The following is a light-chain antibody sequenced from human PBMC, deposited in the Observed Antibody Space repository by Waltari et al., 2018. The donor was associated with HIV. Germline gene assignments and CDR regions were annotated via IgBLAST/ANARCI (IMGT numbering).Light chain of an antibody. Sequence: QSVLTQPPSVSGAPGQRVTISCTGSSSNIGAGYDVHWYQQLPGTAPKSLIYGNSNRPSGVPDQFSGSKSGTSASLAITGLQAEDEADYYGQSYDSSLSGWLFGGGTKLTVL. CDR1: SSNIGAGYD. J-gene: IGLJ3*02. CDR2: GNS. V-gene: IGLV1-40*01. CDR3: QSYDSSLSGWL.